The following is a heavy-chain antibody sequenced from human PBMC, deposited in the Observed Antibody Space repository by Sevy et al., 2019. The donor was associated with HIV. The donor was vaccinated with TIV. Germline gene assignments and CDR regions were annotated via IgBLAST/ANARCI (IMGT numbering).Heavy chain of an antibody. CDR2: IKQDGSEK. CDR3: ARDVGRDIVVVPAAILDYYYGMDV. Sequence: GGYLRLSCAASGFTFSSYWMSWVRQAPGKGLEWVANIKQDGSEKYYVDSVKGRFTISRDNAKNSLYLQMNSLRAEDTAVYYCARDVGRDIVVVPAAILDYYYGMDVWGQGTTVIVSS. D-gene: IGHD2-2*02. J-gene: IGHJ6*02. CDR1: GFTFSSYW. V-gene: IGHV3-7*01.